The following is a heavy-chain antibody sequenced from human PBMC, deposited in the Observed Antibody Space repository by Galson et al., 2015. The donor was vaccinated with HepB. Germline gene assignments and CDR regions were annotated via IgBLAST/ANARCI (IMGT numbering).Heavy chain of an antibody. Sequence: SVKVSCKASGYTFTSYAMHWVRKAPGQRLEWMGWINAGNGNTKYSQKFQGRVTITRDTSASTAYMELSSLRSEDTAVYYCARATYYYDSSGYYFTDAFDIWGQGTMVTVSS. CDR3: ARATYYYDSSGYYFTDAFDI. J-gene: IGHJ3*02. V-gene: IGHV1-3*01. D-gene: IGHD3-22*01. CDR1: GYTFTSYA. CDR2: INAGNGNT.